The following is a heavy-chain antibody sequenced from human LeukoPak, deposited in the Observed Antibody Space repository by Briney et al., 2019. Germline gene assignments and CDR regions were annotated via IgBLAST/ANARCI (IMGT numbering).Heavy chain of an antibody. V-gene: IGHV7-4-1*02. CDR1: GYTFTSYA. Sequence: GASVKVSCKASGYTFTSYAMNWVRQAPGQGLEWMGWINTNTGNPTYAQGFTGRFVFSLDTSVSTAYLQISSLKAEDTAVYYCARAFSGPDWLLYYYYGMDVWGQGTTVTVSS. J-gene: IGHJ6*02. CDR3: ARAFSGPDWLLYYYYGMDV. D-gene: IGHD3/OR15-3a*01. CDR2: INTNTGNP.